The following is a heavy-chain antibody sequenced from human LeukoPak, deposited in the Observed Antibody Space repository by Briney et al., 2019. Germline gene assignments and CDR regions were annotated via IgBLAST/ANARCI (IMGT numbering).Heavy chain of an antibody. Sequence: GSLRLSCAASGFTFSSYEMNWVRQAPGKGLEWVSYISSSGSTIYYADSVKGRFTISRDNAKNSLYLQMNSLRAEDTAVYYCARMDGGILLFSDAFDIWGQGTMVTVSS. CDR3: ARMDGGILLFSDAFDI. V-gene: IGHV3-48*03. J-gene: IGHJ3*02. CDR1: GFTFSSYE. D-gene: IGHD2-21*02. CDR2: ISSSGSTI.